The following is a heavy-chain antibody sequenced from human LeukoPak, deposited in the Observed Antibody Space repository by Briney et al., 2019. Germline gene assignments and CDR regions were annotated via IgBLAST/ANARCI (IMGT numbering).Heavy chain of an antibody. D-gene: IGHD6-13*01. CDR1: GYTFTGYY. Sequence: GASVKVSCKASGYTFTGYYMHWVRQDPGQGLEWMGWINPNSGGTNYAQKFQGRVTMTRDTSISTAYTELSRLRSDDTAVYYCARGNRLYTSSWSSLPFDIWGQGTMVTVSS. CDR2: INPNSGGT. CDR3: ARGNRLYTSSWSSLPFDI. J-gene: IGHJ3*02. V-gene: IGHV1-2*02.